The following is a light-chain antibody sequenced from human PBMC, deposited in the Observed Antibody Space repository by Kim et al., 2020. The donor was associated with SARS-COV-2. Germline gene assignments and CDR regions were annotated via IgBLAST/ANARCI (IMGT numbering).Light chain of an antibody. J-gene: IGKJ1*01. CDR1: QSIGTW. V-gene: IGKV1-5*03. CDR2: KAS. CDR3: QQYNSYPWT. Sequence: DIQVTQSPSILSASVGDRVTISCRASQSIGTWLAWYQQKPGKAPKLLMYKASTLQSGVPSRFSGSGSGTEFTLTVSSLQPDDFATYYCQQYNSYPWTFGQGTKVDIK.